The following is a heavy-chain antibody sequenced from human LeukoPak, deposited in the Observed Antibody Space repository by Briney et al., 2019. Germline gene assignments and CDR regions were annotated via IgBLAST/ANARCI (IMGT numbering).Heavy chain of an antibody. CDR2: INSDGSST. CDR3: AREGRVTGYDFDY. V-gene: IGHV3-74*03. D-gene: IGHD5-12*01. J-gene: IGHJ4*02. Sequence: PGGSLRLSCEASGFTFSSYWMRWVRQVPGEGLVWVSRINSDGSSTTYADSVKGRFTISRDNAKNTLNLQMNSLRVEDTAVYYCAREGRVTGYDFDYWGQGTLVTVSS. CDR1: GFTFSSYW.